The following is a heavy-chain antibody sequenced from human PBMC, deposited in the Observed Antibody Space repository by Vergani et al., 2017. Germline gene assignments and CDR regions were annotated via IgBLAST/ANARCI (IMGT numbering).Heavy chain of an antibody. CDR2: IRSKANSYAT. V-gene: IGHV3-73*01. Sequence: EVQLVESGGGLVQPGRSLRLSCAASGFTFSGSAMHWVRQASGKGLEWVGRIRSKANSYATAYAASVKGRFTISRDDSKNTAYLQMNSLKTEDTAVYYCARSTRKRYYYGMDVWGQGTTVTVSS. J-gene: IGHJ6*02. CDR1: GFTFSGSA. CDR3: ARSTRKRYYYGMDV.